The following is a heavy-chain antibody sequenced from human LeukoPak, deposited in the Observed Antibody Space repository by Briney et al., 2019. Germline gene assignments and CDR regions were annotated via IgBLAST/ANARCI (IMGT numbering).Heavy chain of an antibody. J-gene: IGHJ4*02. D-gene: IGHD5-18*01. CDR2: IYYSGST. Sequence: PSETLSLTCTVSGGSISSYYWSWIRQPPGKGLEWIGYIYYSGSTNYNPYLKSRVTISVDTSKNQFSLKLSSVTAADTAVYYCARTYSYADFYDYWGQGTLVTVSS. CDR3: ARTYSYADFYDY. CDR1: GGSISSYY. V-gene: IGHV4-59*01.